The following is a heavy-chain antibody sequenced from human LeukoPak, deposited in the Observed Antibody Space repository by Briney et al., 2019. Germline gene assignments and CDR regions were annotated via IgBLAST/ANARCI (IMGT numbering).Heavy chain of an antibody. CDR1: GFTFSGSA. Sequence: GGSLRLSCAASGFTFSGSAMHWVRQASGKGLEWVGRIRSKANSYATAYAASVKGRFTISRDDSKNTAYLQMNSLKTEDTAVYYCTSRLIAAAGTGDDYWGQGTLVTVSS. CDR2: IRSKANSYAT. V-gene: IGHV3-73*01. J-gene: IGHJ4*02. D-gene: IGHD6-13*01. CDR3: TSRLIAAAGTGDDY.